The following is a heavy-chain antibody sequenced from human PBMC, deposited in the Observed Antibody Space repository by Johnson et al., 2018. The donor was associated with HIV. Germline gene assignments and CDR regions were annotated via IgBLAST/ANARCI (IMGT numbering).Heavy chain of an antibody. D-gene: IGHD6-13*01. CDR1: GFTFSSYA. V-gene: IGHV3-30*04. J-gene: IGHJ3*02. CDR3: APAGPDAFDI. Sequence: VQLVESGGGVVQPGRSLRLSCAASGFTFSSYAMHWVRQAPGKGLEWVAVISYDGSNKYYADSVKGRFTISRDNSKNTLYLQMNSLRAEDTAVYYCAPAGPDAFDIWGQGTMVTVSS. CDR2: ISYDGSNK.